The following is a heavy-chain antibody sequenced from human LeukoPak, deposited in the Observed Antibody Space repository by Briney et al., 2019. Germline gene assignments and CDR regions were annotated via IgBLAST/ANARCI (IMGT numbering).Heavy chain of an antibody. CDR2: ISGGGGST. J-gene: IGHJ4*02. V-gene: IGHV3-23*01. CDR3: AKFYDISTGYSDY. D-gene: IGHD3-9*01. CDR1: GFTFSSYA. Sequence: PGGSLRLSCAASGFTFSSYAMSWIRQSPGKGLELVSVISGGGGSTYYADSVKGRFTISRDNSKNTLYLQMNSLRADDTAVYYCAKFYDISTGYSDYWGQGTLVTVSS.